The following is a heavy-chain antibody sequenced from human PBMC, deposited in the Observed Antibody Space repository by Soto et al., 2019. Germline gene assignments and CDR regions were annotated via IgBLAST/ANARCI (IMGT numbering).Heavy chain of an antibody. CDR2: INAGNGNT. CDR3: AXSSGWYYVSY. D-gene: IGHD6-19*01. V-gene: IGHV1-3*01. CDR1: GYTFTSYA. Sequence: ASLKVSCKASGYTFTSYAMHWVRQAPGQRLEWMGWINAGNGNTKYSQKFQGRVTITRDTSASTAYMELSSLRSEDTAVYYCAXSSGWYYVSYWGQGTLVTVSS. J-gene: IGHJ4*02.